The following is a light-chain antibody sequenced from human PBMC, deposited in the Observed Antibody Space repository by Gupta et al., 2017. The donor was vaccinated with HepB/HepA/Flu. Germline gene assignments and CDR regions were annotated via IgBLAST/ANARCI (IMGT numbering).Light chain of an antibody. Sequence: EMALTHSPGTRPLSPGERATLSCRASQSVSSSYLVWYQQKPGQAPRLLIYWASSRAAGIPDRFRGSGSGRDFSLTISSLAPEDFAVYFCHQYGSSPWTFGQGTKVEI. V-gene: IGKV3-20*01. J-gene: IGKJ1*01. CDR1: QSVSSSY. CDR3: HQYGSSPWT. CDR2: WAS.